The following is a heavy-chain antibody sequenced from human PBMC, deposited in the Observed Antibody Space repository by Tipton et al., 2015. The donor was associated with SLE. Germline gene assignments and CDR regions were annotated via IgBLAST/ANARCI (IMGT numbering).Heavy chain of an antibody. CDR3: ARGKGAMVTGAFDI. V-gene: IGHV4-34*01. CDR2: INHSGNT. Sequence: LRLSCAVYGGSFSGYYWSWIRQPPGKGLEWIGEINHSGNTNYNPSLKSRVTISVDTSKNQFSLKLSSVTAADTALYYCARGKGAMVTGAFDIWGQGTMVTVSS. D-gene: IGHD2-21*02. J-gene: IGHJ3*02. CDR1: GGSFSGYY.